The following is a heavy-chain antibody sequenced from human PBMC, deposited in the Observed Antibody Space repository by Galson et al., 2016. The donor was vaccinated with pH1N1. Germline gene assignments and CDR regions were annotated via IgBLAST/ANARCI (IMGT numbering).Heavy chain of an antibody. Sequence: SVKVSCKASGYTFIAYYIHWVRQAPGQGLEWMGWISPDTGETYYAQSLQGRVTMTTDTSISTAYMELSRLRYDDTAIYYCARGRSTVAGDDWGQGTLVTVSS. D-gene: IGHD4-17*01. J-gene: IGHJ4*02. V-gene: IGHV1-2*02. CDR2: ISPDTGET. CDR1: GYTFIAYY. CDR3: ARGRSTVAGDD.